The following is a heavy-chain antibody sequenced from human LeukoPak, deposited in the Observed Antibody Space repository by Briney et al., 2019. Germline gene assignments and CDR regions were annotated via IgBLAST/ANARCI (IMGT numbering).Heavy chain of an antibody. CDR3: ARDSLIFGVVTTFDY. V-gene: IGHV3-48*01. Sequence: GGSLRLSCAASGFTFSRFNMNWLRQAPGKGLEWLSYVSTTGTIYYAESVKGRFSISRDNAKNSLYLQMNSLRPEDTAVYYCARDSLIFGVVTTFDYWGQGTLVTVSS. J-gene: IGHJ4*02. CDR2: VSTTGTI. CDR1: GFTFSRFN. D-gene: IGHD3-3*01.